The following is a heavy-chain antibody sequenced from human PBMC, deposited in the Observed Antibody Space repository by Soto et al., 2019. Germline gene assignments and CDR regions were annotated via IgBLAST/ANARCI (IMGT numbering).Heavy chain of an antibody. Sequence: GGSLRLSCQASGFIFTKNAVAWVRQAPGKGLEWLSGISGTAGRTYYADSVKCRFAISRDNSKNTLYLQMNNLRDGDTAVYYCARGFSAGKGSPPDFWGQGTLVTVSS. CDR1: GFIFTKNA. CDR3: ARGFSAGKGSPPDF. CDR2: ISGTAGRT. V-gene: IGHV3-23*01. J-gene: IGHJ4*02. D-gene: IGHD3-10*01.